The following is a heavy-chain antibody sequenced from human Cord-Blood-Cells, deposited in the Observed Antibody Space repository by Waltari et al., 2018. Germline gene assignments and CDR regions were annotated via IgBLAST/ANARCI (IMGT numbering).Heavy chain of an antibody. CDR3: ASFQSRLVRSNWFDP. CDR1: GGSISSSNW. J-gene: IGHJ5*02. Sequence: QVQLQESGPGLVKPSGTLSLTCAVSGGSISSSNWWSRVRQPPGKGLEWIGEIYHSGSTNYNPSLKSRVTISVDKSKNQFSLKLSSVTAADTAVYYCASFQSRLVRSNWFDPWGQGTLVTVSS. V-gene: IGHV4-4*02. D-gene: IGHD6-19*01. CDR2: IYHSGST.